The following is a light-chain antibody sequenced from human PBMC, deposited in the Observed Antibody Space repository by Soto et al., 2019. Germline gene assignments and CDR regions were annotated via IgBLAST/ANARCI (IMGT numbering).Light chain of an antibody. J-gene: IGLJ1*01. CDR1: SSDVGSYNL. V-gene: IGLV2-23*02. Sequence: QSVLTQPASVSGSPGQSITISCTGTSSDVGSYNLVSWYQQRPGKAPKLMIYEVSKRPSGVSNRFSGSKSGNTASLTISGLQAEDEADYYCCSYAGSSTFADVFGTGTKVTVL. CDR2: EVS. CDR3: CSYAGSSTFADV.